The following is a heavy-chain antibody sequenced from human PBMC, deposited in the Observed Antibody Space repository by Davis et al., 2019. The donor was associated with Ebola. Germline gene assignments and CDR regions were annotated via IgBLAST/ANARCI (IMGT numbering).Heavy chain of an antibody. CDR2: IKSKTDGGTT. Sequence: GGSLRLSCAASGFTFSSYAMSWVRQAPGKGLGWVGRIKSKTDGGTTDYAAPVKGRFTISRDDSKNTLYLQMNSLKTEDTAVYYCTTALIAVAGTLIDYWGQGTLVTVSS. CDR1: GFTFSSYA. J-gene: IGHJ4*02. D-gene: IGHD6-19*01. V-gene: IGHV3-15*01. CDR3: TTALIAVAGTLIDY.